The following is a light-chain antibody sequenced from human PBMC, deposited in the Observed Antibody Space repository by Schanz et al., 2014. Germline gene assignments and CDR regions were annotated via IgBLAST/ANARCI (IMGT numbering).Light chain of an antibody. CDR2: EDN. CDR3: QSYDRYNWV. CDR1: SGSIASSY. J-gene: IGLJ3*02. V-gene: IGLV6-57*01. Sequence: NFMLTQPHSVSESPGKTVTISCTRSSGSIASSYVQWYQQRPGSTPTTVIHEDNQRPSGVPDRFSGSIDSSSNSASLTISGLKTEDEADYYCQSYDRYNWVFGGGTKLTVL.